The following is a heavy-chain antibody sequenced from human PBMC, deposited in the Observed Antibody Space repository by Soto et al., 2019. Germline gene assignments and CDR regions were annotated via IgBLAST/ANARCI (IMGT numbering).Heavy chain of an antibody. Sequence: HPGGSLRLSCAASGFTFSNYWMSWVRQAPGKGLEWVANIKQDGSQNYYVDSVKGRFTTSRDNTKNTLYLQMNSLRAEDTAVYYCARDGYSRFPYNWIFPFDYWGQGTLVTVSS. V-gene: IGHV3-7*01. CDR2: IKQDGSQN. D-gene: IGHD1-20*01. CDR1: GFTFSNYW. CDR3: ARDGYSRFPYNWIFPFDY. J-gene: IGHJ4*02.